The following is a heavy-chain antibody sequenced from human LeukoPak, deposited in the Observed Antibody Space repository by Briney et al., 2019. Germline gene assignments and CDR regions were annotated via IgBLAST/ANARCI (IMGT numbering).Heavy chain of an antibody. V-gene: IGHV3-30*18. CDR3: AKVGGYNLSYYYGMDV. Sequence: QPGRSLRLSCAASGFTFSSYGMHWVRQAPGKGLEWVAVISYDGSNKYYADSVKGRFTISRDNSKNTLYLQMNSLRAEDTAVYYCAKVGGYNLSYYYGMDVWGQRTTVTVSS. CDR1: GFTFSSYG. D-gene: IGHD5-24*01. CDR2: ISYDGSNK. J-gene: IGHJ6*02.